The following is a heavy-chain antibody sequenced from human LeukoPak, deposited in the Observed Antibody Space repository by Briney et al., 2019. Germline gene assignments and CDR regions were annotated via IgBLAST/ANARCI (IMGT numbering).Heavy chain of an antibody. CDR3: AKDRIHSGSYFDY. V-gene: IGHV3-30*02. J-gene: IGHJ4*02. CDR1: GFTFSSYG. CDR2: IRYDGSNK. Sequence: PGRSLRLSCAASGFTFSSYGMHWVRQAPGKGLEWVAFIRYDGSNKYYADSVKGRFTISRDNSKNTLYLQMNSLRAEDTAVYYCAKDRIHSGSYFDYWGQGTLVTVSS. D-gene: IGHD1-26*01.